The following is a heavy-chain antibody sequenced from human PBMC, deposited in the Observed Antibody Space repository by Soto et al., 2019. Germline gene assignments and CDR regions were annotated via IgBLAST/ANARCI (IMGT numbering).Heavy chain of an antibody. Sequence: VGSLRLSCAASGFTFSTYTMNWVRQAPGKGLEWVSSISSTSTYIYYADSLKGRFTISRDNAKNSLYLQMNSLRAEDTAVYYCAREGSYWNDVGPDWGQGTLVTVSS. CDR3: AREGSYWNDVGPD. V-gene: IGHV3-21*01. CDR2: ISSTSTYI. J-gene: IGHJ4*02. D-gene: IGHD1-1*01. CDR1: GFTFSTYT.